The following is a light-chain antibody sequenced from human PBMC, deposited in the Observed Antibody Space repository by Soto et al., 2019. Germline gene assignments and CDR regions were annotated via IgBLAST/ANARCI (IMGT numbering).Light chain of an antibody. V-gene: IGKV3-15*01. CDR3: QQYNHWPPYT. J-gene: IGKJ2*01. Sequence: EVVLTQSPATLSLSPGERATLSCRASQTVNVNLAWHQQKPGQAPRLLIYGASTRAAGVPARFTGSGSGTEFTLTISSLQSDDFAVYYCQQYNHWPPYTFGQGTNLDIK. CDR1: QTVNVN. CDR2: GAS.